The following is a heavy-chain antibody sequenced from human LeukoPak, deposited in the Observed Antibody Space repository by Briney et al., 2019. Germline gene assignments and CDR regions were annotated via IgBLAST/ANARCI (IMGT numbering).Heavy chain of an antibody. V-gene: IGHV1-2*02. Sequence: ASVKVSCKASGYTFTSYGISWVRQAPGQGLEWMGWMNPNSGVTNYARRFQGRVTMTRDTSISTAYMEVSGLRYDDTAVYYCARDLMVRGVTTPDYWGQGTLVTVSS. CDR3: ARDLMVRGVTTPDY. CDR2: MNPNSGVT. CDR1: GYTFTSYG. D-gene: IGHD3-10*01. J-gene: IGHJ4*02.